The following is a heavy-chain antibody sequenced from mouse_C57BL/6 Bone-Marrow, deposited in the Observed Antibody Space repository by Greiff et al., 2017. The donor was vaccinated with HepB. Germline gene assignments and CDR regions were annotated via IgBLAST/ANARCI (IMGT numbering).Heavy chain of an antibody. CDR2: ISDGGSYT. CDR1: GFTFSSYA. V-gene: IGHV5-4*01. J-gene: IGHJ4*01. Sequence: EVNVVESGGGLVKPGGSLKLSCAASGFTFSSYAMSWVRQTPEKRLEWVATISDGGSYTYYPDNVKGRFTISRDNAKNNLYLQMSHLKSEDTAMYYCARESGAMDYWGQGTSVTVSS. CDR3: ARESGAMDY.